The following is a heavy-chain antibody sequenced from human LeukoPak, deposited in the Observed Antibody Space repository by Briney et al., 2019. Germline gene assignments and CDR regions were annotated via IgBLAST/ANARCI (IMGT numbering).Heavy chain of an antibody. CDR3: ARRPRERWLQLPGGHWYFDL. Sequence: SETLSLTCPVSAASITTYYWSWIRQPPGKGLEWVGYIFYTGDTSNSPSLKSRVTISLDTSKNQFSLKLSSVTAADTAVYYCARRPRERWLQLPGGHWYFDLWGRGTLVTVSS. J-gene: IGHJ2*01. V-gene: IGHV4-59*08. CDR2: IFYTGDT. CDR1: AASITTYY. D-gene: IGHD5-24*01.